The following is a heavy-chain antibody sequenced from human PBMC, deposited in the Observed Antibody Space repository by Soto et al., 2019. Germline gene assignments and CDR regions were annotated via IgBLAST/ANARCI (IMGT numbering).Heavy chain of an antibody. D-gene: IGHD3-22*01. V-gene: IGHV3-64D*08. CDR3: ARVFHDNSGYYYDY. J-gene: IGHJ4*02. CDR1: GFTFSNYA. CDR2: VSDDGGTS. Sequence: GGSLRLSCSASGFTFSNYAMYWVRQAPGKGLEYVSAVSDDGGTSYYADSVKGRFTISRDNSKNTLYLQMSSLRAEDMAVYYCARVFHDNSGYYYDYWGQGTLVTVSS.